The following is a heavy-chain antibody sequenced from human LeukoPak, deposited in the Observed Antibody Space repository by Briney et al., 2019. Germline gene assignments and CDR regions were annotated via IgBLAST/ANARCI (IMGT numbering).Heavy chain of an antibody. V-gene: IGHV1-2*02. Sequence: ASVKVSCKASGYTFTGYYMHWVRQAPGQGLEWMGWINPNSGGTNYAQKFQGRVTMTRDTSISTAYMELSRLRSDDTAVYYCAGGIYYYGSGPRNWFDPWGQGTLVTVSS. J-gene: IGHJ5*02. D-gene: IGHD3-10*01. CDR3: AGGIYYYGSGPRNWFDP. CDR2: INPNSGGT. CDR1: GYTFTGYY.